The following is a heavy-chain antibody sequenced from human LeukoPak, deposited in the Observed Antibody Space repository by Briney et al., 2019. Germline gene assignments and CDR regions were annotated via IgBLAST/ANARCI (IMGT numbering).Heavy chain of an antibody. CDR3: AGEKHVWGSYRPFDS. CDR1: GVPFSTYY. J-gene: IGHJ4*02. Sequence: ASDTLSLTCSVSGVPFSTYYWNWVRQPAGKGLEWIGRIYSNGDTKYKPSLKSRVTMSVDTSKSQFSLKLSSMAAADTAVYYCAGEKHVWGSYRPFDSWGQGTLV. D-gene: IGHD3-16*02. V-gene: IGHV4-4*07. CDR2: IYSNGDT.